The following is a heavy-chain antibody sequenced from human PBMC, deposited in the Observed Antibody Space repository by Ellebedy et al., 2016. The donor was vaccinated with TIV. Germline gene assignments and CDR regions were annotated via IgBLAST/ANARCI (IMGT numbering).Heavy chain of an antibody. D-gene: IGHD3-10*01. Sequence: PGGSLRLSCAASGFTFSNYYMSWIRQAPGKGLEWVSHISSGGRTRYYADSVKGRFTVSRDNAKNSLYLQMNSLRAEDSAVYYCARESGSGNNYIQYFDYWGQGALVTVSS. J-gene: IGHJ4*02. CDR3: ARESGSGNNYIQYFDY. CDR1: GFTFSNYY. CDR2: ISSGGRTR. V-gene: IGHV3-11*01.